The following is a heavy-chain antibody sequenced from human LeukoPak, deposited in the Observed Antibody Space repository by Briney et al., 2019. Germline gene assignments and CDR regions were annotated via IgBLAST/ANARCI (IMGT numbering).Heavy chain of an antibody. CDR1: GFTFSSYA. J-gene: IGHJ4*02. Sequence: GGSLRLSCAASGFTFSSYAIHWVRQAPGKGLEWVAVISYDGSNEYYADSVKGRFTISRDNSKNTLYLQMNSLRAEDTAVYYCARVGAVAGYDYWGQGTLVTVSS. V-gene: IGHV3-30-3*01. CDR2: ISYDGSNE. D-gene: IGHD6-19*01. CDR3: ARVGAVAGYDY.